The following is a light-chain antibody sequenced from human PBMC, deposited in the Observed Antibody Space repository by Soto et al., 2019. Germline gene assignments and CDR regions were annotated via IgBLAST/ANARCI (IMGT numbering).Light chain of an antibody. CDR1: SSDVGGYKY. CDR3: ISYSSSSTLV. J-gene: IGLJ1*01. Sequence: QSAVTLPVTVSGAPGQSIIITCPGTSSDVGGYKYVSWYQQHPGKATKLMIYEVSNRPSGVSNRFSGSKSGNTASLTISGLQAEDEADYYCISYSSSSTLVFGTGTKVTVL. V-gene: IGLV2-14*01. CDR2: EVS.